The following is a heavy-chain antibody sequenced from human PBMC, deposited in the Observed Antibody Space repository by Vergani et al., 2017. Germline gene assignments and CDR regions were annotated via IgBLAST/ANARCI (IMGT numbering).Heavy chain of an antibody. CDR2: ISASGNA. CDR3: ARQNPYGSAHVDV. Sequence: QVQLQASGPGRVKPSQTLSLTCTMSGGSISAGYYFWSWIRQPAGKGLEWLGHISASGNASHSPSLKTRVSMSVDTSKNQFSLTVTSVTAADTAVYYCARQNPYGSAHVDVWGQGTTVTVSS. CDR1: GGSISAGYYF. V-gene: IGHV4-61*02. D-gene: IGHD3-10*01. J-gene: IGHJ6*02.